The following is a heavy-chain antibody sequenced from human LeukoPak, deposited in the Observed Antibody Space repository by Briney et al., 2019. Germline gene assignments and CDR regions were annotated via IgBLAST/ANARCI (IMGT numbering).Heavy chain of an antibody. J-gene: IGHJ4*02. CDR1: GYTLTNYG. CDR2: ISAYSGHT. V-gene: IGHV1-18*04. D-gene: IGHD3-22*01. Sequence: ASVNVSCKASGYTLTNYGISWVRQAPGQGLEWMGWISAYSGHTKSVQKVQDRVTMTTDTSTNTAYIELRSLRSDDTAVYYCARDPRNYYDSSGYSVIFEYWGQGTLLSVSS. CDR3: ARDPRNYYDSSGYSVIFEY.